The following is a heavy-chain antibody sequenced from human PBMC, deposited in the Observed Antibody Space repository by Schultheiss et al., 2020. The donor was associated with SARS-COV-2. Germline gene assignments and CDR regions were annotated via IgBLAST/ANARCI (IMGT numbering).Heavy chain of an antibody. Sequence: SETLSLTCTISGGSISSYYWSWIRQPPGKGLEWIGYIYYSGSTNYNPSLKSRVTMSVDVSKKQLSLRLSSVTAADSAVYYCARGSEGFDPWGQGTLVTVSS. J-gene: IGHJ5*02. CDR2: IYYSGST. CDR3: ARGSEGFDP. V-gene: IGHV4-59*01. CDR1: GGSISSYY.